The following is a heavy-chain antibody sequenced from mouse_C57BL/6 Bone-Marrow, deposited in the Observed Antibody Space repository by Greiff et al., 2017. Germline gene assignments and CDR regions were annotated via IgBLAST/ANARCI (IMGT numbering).Heavy chain of an antibody. CDR3: ARRITRNFFDY. CDR1: GYTFTSYG. CDR2: IYPRSGIT. V-gene: IGHV1-81*01. D-gene: IGHD1-1*01. J-gene: IGHJ2*01. Sequence: QVQLKESGAELARPGASVKLSCKASGYTFTSYGISWVKQRTGQGLEWIGEIYPRSGITYYNEKFKGKATLTADKSSSTAYMELRSLTSEDSAVYFCARRITRNFFDYWGQGTTLTVSS.